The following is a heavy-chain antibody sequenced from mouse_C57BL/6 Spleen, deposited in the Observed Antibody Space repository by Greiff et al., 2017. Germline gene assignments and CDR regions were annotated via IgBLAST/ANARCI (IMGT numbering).Heavy chain of an antibody. Sequence: QVQLKESGAELVKPGASVKISCKASGYAFSSYWMNWVKQRPGKGLEWIGQIYPGDGDTNYNGKFKGKATLTADKSSSTAYMQLSSLTSEDSAVYFCARGGGPNYFDYWGQGTTLTVSS. J-gene: IGHJ2*01. D-gene: IGHD1-1*02. CDR2: IYPGDGDT. CDR3: ARGGGPNYFDY. V-gene: IGHV1-80*01. CDR1: GYAFSSYW.